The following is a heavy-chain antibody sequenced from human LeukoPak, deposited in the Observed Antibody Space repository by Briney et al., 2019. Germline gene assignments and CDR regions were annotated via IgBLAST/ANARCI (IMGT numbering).Heavy chain of an antibody. CDR3: ARTAIYYCDSSGYYHNWFDP. CDR2: IYHSGST. CDR1: GYSISSGYY. D-gene: IGHD3-22*01. J-gene: IGHJ5*02. Sequence: SETLSLTCAVSGYSISSGYYWGWIRQPPGKGLEWIGSIYHSGSTYYNPSLKSRVTISVDTSKNQFSLKLSSVTAADTAVYYCARTAIYYCDSSGYYHNWFDPWGQGTLVTVSS. V-gene: IGHV4-38-2*01.